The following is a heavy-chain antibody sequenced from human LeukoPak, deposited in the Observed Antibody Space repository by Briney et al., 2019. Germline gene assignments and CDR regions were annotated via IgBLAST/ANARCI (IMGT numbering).Heavy chain of an antibody. CDR3: AKGTTYYYDSSGYYRYDWFDP. CDR2: ISGSGGST. V-gene: IGHV3-23*01. Sequence: HAGGSLRLSCAASGFTFSSYAMSWVRQAPGKGLEWISAISGSGGSTYCADSVKGRFTISRDNSKNTLYLQMNSLRAEDTAVYYCAKGTTYYYDSSGYYRYDWFDPWGQGTLVTVSS. D-gene: IGHD3-22*01. CDR1: GFTFSSYA. J-gene: IGHJ5*02.